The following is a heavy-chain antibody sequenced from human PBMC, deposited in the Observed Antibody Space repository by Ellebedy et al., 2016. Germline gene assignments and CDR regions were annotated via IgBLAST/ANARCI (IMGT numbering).Heavy chain of an antibody. CDR1: GFTVSSNY. CDR2: IYSGGST. Sequence: GESLKISXAASGFTVSSNYMSWVRQAPGKGLEWVSVIYSGGSTYYADSVKGRFTISRDNSKNTLYLQMNSLRAEDTAVYYCATPQAKETYYYDSSGYSRALDIWGQGTMVTVPS. J-gene: IGHJ3*02. D-gene: IGHD3-22*01. CDR3: ATPQAKETYYYDSSGYSRALDI. V-gene: IGHV3-53*01.